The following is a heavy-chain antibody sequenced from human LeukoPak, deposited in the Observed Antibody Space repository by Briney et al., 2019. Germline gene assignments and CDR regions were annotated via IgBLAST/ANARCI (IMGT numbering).Heavy chain of an antibody. V-gene: IGHV4-59*02. CDR2: KYNSGST. J-gene: IGHJ5*02. D-gene: IGHD3-3*01. CDR3: ARDRDFWSGYPT. CDR1: GGSVSSYY. Sequence: SETLSLTCTVSGGSVSSYYWSWIRQPPGKGLEWIGYKYNSGSTNYNPSLKSRVTISVDTSKNQFSLKLSSVTAADTAAYYCARDRDFWSGYPTWGQGTLVTVSS.